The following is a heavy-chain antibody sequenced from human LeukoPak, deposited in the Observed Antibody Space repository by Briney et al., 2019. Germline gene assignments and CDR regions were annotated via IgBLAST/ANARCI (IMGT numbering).Heavy chain of an antibody. CDR2: IRYDGSNE. CDR3: ANPMFEYSSSSRALGAFDI. Sequence: GRSLRLSCAASGFTFDDFAMHWVRQAPGKGLEWVAFIRYDGSNEYYADSVKGRFTISRDNSKNTLYLQMNSLRAEDTAVYYCANPMFEYSSSSRALGAFDIWGQGTMVTVSS. J-gene: IGHJ3*02. CDR1: GFTFDDFA. D-gene: IGHD6-6*01. V-gene: IGHV3-30*02.